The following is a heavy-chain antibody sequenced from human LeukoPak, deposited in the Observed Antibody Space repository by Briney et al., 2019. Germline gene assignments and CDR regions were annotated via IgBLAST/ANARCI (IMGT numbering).Heavy chain of an antibody. Sequence: PSETLSLTCPVSGGSISSYYWSWIRQPPGKGLEWIGYIYYSGSTNYNPSLKSRVTISVDTSKNQFSLKLSSVTAADTAVYYCARTAAGRIYNWFDPWGQGTLVTVSS. D-gene: IGHD6-13*01. CDR2: IYYSGST. CDR1: GGSISSYY. V-gene: IGHV4-59*01. CDR3: ARTAAGRIYNWFDP. J-gene: IGHJ5*02.